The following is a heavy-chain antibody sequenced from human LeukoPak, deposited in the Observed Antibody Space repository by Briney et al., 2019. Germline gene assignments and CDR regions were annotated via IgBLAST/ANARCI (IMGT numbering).Heavy chain of an antibody. V-gene: IGHV4-39*07. J-gene: IGHJ5*02. CDR1: GVSISSSNSY. D-gene: IGHD6-6*01. CDR2: IYYSGNT. CDR3: ARDSTYSSSSTHWFDP. Sequence: SETLSLTCTVSGVSISSSNSYWGWIRQPPGKGLEWIGSIYYSGNTYYNASLKSRVTISVDTSKNQFSLKLSSVTAADTAVYYCARDSTYSSSSTHWFDPWGQGTLVTVSS.